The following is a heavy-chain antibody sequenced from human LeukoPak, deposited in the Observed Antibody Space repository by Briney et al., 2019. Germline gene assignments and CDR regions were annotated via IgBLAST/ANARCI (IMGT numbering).Heavy chain of an antibody. J-gene: IGHJ3*01. V-gene: IGHV1-2*02. CDR3: AGEFRTTTWSYGAFDL. CDR1: GYTFTDYY. Sequence: GAPVKVSCKASGYTFTDYYLHWVRQAPGQGLECVGWINPTSGRTNYAQKFHDRVTLARDTSNNTSYMELTRLTSDDTAVYFCAGEFRTTTWSYGAFDLWGQGTMVTVSS. D-gene: IGHD1/OR15-1a*01. CDR2: INPTSGRT.